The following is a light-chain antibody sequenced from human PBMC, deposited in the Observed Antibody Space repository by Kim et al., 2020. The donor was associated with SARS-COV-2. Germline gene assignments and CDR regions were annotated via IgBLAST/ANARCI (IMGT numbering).Light chain of an antibody. Sequence: GQYVTISCTGTSSDVGGYNYVSWYQQHPGKAPKFIIYEVSKRPSGVPDRFSGSKSGNTASLTVSGLQAEDEADYYCSSFVGSNNLVFGTGTKVTVL. CDR1: SSDVGGYNY. V-gene: IGLV2-8*01. CDR2: EVS. CDR3: SSFVGSNNLV. J-gene: IGLJ1*01.